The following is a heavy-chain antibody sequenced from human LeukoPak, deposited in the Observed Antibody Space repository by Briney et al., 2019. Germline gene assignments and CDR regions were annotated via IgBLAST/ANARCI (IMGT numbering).Heavy chain of an antibody. J-gene: IGHJ4*02. CDR3: ARDLRDYYGSGSYYNALDY. Sequence: YPGGSLRLSCAASGFTFSSYLMHWVRQAPGKGLVWVSRINSDGSSTSYADSVKRRFTISRDNAKNTLYLEMNSLRAEDTAVYFCARDLRDYYGSGSYYNALDYWGQGTLVTVSS. CDR2: INSDGSST. D-gene: IGHD3-10*01. V-gene: IGHV3-74*01. CDR1: GFTFSSYL.